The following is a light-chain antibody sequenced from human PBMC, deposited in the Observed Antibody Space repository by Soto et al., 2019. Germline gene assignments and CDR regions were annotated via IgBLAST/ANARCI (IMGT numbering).Light chain of an antibody. CDR2: EGN. V-gene: IGLV2-23*01. Sequence: QSVLTQPASVSGSPGQSITISCAGASSDVGTYNLVSWYQHHPDKAPKLIIYEGNKRPSGVSSRFSGSKSGNTAFLTISGLQSEDEADYHCCSYAGSRVFGTGTKLTVL. CDR1: SSDVGTYNL. J-gene: IGLJ1*01. CDR3: CSYAGSRV.